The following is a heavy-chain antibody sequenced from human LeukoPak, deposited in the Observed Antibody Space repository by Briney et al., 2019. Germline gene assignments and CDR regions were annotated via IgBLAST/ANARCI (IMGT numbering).Heavy chain of an antibody. CDR1: GGSISSGGYY. J-gene: IGHJ5*02. CDR3: ARGGYYDFWSGYDSNWFDP. CDR2: IYYSGST. Sequence: SQTLSLTCTVSGGSISSGGYYWSWIRQHPGKGLEWIGYIYYSGSTYYNPSLKSRVTISVDTSKNQFSLKLSSVTATDTAVYYCARGGYYDFWSGYDSNWFDPWGQETLVTVSS. V-gene: IGHV4-31*03. D-gene: IGHD3-3*01.